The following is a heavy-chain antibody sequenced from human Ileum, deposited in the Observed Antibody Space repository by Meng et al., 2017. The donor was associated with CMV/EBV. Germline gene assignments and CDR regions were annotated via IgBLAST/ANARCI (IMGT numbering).Heavy chain of an antibody. J-gene: IGHJ4*02. CDR1: GFTFDKYW. CDR2: IKQDGSEK. V-gene: IGHV3-7*01. D-gene: IGHD2/OR15-2a*01. Sequence: GESLKISCAASGFTFDKYWMTWVRQAPGKGLEWVANIKQDGSEKNYVDSVKGRFTISRDNSNNSVYLQMSSLRAEDTSVYYCARWGGEKSTSGCDYWGQGTLVTVSS. CDR3: ARWGGEKSTSGCDY.